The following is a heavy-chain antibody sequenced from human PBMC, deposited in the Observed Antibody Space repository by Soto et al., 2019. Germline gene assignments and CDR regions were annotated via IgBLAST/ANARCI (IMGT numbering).Heavy chain of an antibody. D-gene: IGHD2-15*01. CDR2: IYYSGST. CDR1: GGSISSGGYY. CDR3: AREYCSGGSCAGADY. J-gene: IGHJ4*02. Sequence: QVQLQESGPGLVKPSQTLSLTCTVSGGSISSGGYYWSWIRQHPGKGLEWIGYIYYSGSTCYNPSLKSRVTISVDTSKNQFSLKLSSVTAADTAVYYCAREYCSGGSCAGADYWGQGTLVTVSS. V-gene: IGHV4-31*03.